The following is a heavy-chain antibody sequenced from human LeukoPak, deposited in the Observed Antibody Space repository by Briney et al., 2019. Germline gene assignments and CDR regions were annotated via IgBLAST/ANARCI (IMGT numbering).Heavy chain of an antibody. CDR3: ATSDTLRSGCYYSNFDY. Sequence: PSETLSLTCTASGGSISSYYWSWIRQPAGKGLEWIGRIYTSGSTNYNPSLKSRVTMSVDTSKNQFSLKLSSVTAADTAVYYCATSDTLRSGCYYSNFDYWGQGTLVTVSS. CDR1: GGSISSYY. J-gene: IGHJ4*02. CDR2: IYTSGST. D-gene: IGHD3-22*01. V-gene: IGHV4-4*07.